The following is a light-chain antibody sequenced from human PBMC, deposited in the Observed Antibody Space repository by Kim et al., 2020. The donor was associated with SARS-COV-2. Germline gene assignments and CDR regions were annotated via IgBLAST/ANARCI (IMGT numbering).Light chain of an antibody. CDR1: NIGSKS. CDR3: QVWDSSSDPPV. Sequence: APGKAARTTCGGNNIGSKSVHWYQQKPGQAPVLVIYYDSDRPSGIPERFSGSNSGNTATLTISRVEAGDEADYYCQVWDSSSDPPVFGGGTQLTVL. CDR2: YDS. V-gene: IGLV3-21*04. J-gene: IGLJ3*02.